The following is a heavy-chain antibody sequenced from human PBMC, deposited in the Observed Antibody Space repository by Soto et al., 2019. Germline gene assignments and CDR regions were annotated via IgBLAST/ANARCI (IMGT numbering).Heavy chain of an antibody. CDR1: GGTFSSYA. CDR2: IIPIFGTA. CDR3: AGRGRTGTTFYFDY. V-gene: IGHV1-69*01. J-gene: IGHJ4*02. Sequence: QVQLVQSGAEVKKPGSSVKVSCKASGGTFSSYAISWVRQAPGQGLEWMGGIIPIFGTANYAQKFQGRVTITADESTSTADMELSSLRSEDTAVYYCAGRGRTGTTFYFDYWGQGTLVTVSS. D-gene: IGHD1-7*01.